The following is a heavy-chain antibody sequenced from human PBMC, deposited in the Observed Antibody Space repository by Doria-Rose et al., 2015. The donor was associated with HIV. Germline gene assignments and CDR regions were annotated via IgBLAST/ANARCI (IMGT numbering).Heavy chain of an antibody. CDR1: GGSFNGYY. V-gene: IGHV4-34*02. CDR3: ARSTNDYGDQLDY. D-gene: IGHD4-17*01. Sequence: QVQLQQWGAGLLKPSETLSLTCAVCGGSFNGYYWSWIRQPPGKGLEWIGEINHTGSTNYNPSLKSRVTISVDTSKNQFSLKLSSVTAADTAVYYCARSTNDYGDQLDYWGQGTLVTVSS. CDR2: INHTGST. J-gene: IGHJ4*02.